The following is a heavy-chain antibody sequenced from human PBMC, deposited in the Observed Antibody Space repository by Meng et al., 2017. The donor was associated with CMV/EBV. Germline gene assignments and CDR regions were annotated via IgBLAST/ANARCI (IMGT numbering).Heavy chain of an antibody. J-gene: IGHJ6*02. CDR1: GGTFSSYS. Sequence: SVKVSCKSSGGTFSSYSISWVRQASGQGLEWMGGFIPIFNAPKYAQKFQGRLTVTTDESTSTAYMELSSLRSEDTAVYYCARAPGWFGKRGMDVWGQGTTVTVSS. CDR3: ARAPGWFGKRGMDV. V-gene: IGHV1-69*05. CDR2: FIPIFNAP. D-gene: IGHD3-10*01.